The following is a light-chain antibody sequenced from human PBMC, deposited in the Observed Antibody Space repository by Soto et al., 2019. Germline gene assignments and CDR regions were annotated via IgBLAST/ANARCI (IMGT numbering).Light chain of an antibody. CDR1: QAISSW. Sequence: DIQMTQSPSSVSASVGDTVTITCRASQAISSWLAWYQQKPGKAPNLLIYAASNLQSGVPSRFSGSGSGTDFTLTISSLQPEDFGTYYCQQTNSFPRTFGQGTKVEIK. CDR2: AAS. J-gene: IGKJ1*01. CDR3: QQTNSFPRT. V-gene: IGKV1-12*01.